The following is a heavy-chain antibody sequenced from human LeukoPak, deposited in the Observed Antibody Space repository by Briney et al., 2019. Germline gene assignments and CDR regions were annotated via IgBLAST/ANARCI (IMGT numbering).Heavy chain of an antibody. J-gene: IGHJ4*02. D-gene: IGHD3-10*01. CDR1: GFTFSSYS. V-gene: IGHV3-21*01. Sequence: GGSLRLSCAASGFTFSSYSMNWVRQAPGKGLEWVSSISSSSSYIYYADSVKGRFTISRDNAKNSLYLQMNSLRAEDTAVYYCARGDGSGSYWVWFDYWGQGTLVTVSS. CDR2: ISSSSSYI. CDR3: ARGDGSGSYWVWFDY.